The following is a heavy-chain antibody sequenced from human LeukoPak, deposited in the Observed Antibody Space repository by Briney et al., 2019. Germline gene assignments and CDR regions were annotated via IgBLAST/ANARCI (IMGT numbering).Heavy chain of an antibody. CDR2: IDSSSTYT. D-gene: IGHD4-17*01. CDR3: ARDYGDHGEYFDY. J-gene: IGHJ4*02. Sequence: GGSLRLSCAASRFIFSDYYMSWIRQAPGKGLEWVSHIDSSSTYTNYADSVKGRFTISRDNAKNSVYLQMSSLRDEDTALYYCARDYGDHGEYFDYWGQGALVTVSS. V-gene: IGHV3-11*06. CDR1: RFIFSDYY.